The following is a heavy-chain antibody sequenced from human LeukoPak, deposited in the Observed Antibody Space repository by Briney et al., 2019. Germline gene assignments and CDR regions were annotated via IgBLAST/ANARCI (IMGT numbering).Heavy chain of an antibody. CDR2: IYYSGST. V-gene: IGHV4-61*01. J-gene: IGHJ6*03. Sequence: SETLSLTCTVSGASISSGSYYWSWVRQPPGKGLEWIGYIYYSGSTNYNPSLKSRVTISVDTSKNQFSLKLSSVTAADTAVYYCARGGGISHYYYYMDVWGKGTTVTISS. CDR1: GASISSGSYY. CDR3: ARGGGISHYYYYMDV. D-gene: IGHD6-13*01.